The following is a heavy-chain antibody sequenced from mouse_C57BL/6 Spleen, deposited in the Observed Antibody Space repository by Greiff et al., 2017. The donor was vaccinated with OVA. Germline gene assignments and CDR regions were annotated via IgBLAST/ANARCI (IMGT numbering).Heavy chain of an antibody. CDR2: INPSTGGT. J-gene: IGHJ2*01. D-gene: IGHD2-2*01. V-gene: IGHV1-42*01. CDR3: ASLIYYGYDGLDY. Sequence: EVQLQQSGPELVKPGASVKISCKASGYSFTGYYMNWVKQSPEKSLEWIGEINPSTGGTTYNQKFKAKATLTVDKSSSTAYMQLKSLTSEDSAVYYCASLIYYGYDGLDYWGQGTTLTVSS. CDR1: GYSFTGYY.